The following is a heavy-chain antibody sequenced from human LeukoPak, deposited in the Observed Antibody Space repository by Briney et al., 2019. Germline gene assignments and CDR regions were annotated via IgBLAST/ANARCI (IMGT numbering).Heavy chain of an antibody. CDR3: AREVVVVGFDP. CDR2: IIPIFGTA. D-gene: IGHD2-15*01. J-gene: IGHJ5*02. Sequence: SVKVTCKASGGTFSSYAISWARQAPGQGLEWMGGIIPIFGTANYAQKFQGRVTITADESTSTAYMELSSLRSEDTAVYYCAREVVVVGFDPWGQGTLVTVSS. CDR1: GGTFSSYA. V-gene: IGHV1-69*01.